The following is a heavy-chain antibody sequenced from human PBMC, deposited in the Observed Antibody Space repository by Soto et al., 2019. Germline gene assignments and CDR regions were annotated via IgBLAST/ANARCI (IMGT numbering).Heavy chain of an antibody. D-gene: IGHD5-12*01. CDR3: AKSRGRWLQFGTDAFDI. V-gene: IGHV3-30*18. J-gene: IGHJ3*02. CDR2: ISYDGSNK. Sequence: QVQLVESGGGVVQPGRSLRLSRAASGFTFSSYGMHWVRQAPGKGLEWVAVISYDGSNKYYADSVKGRFTISRDNSKNTLYLQMNSLRAEDTAVYYCAKSRGRWLQFGTDAFDIWGQGTMVTVSS. CDR1: GFTFSSYG.